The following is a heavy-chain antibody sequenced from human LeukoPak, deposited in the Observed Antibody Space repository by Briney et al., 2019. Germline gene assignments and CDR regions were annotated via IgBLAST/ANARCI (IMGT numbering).Heavy chain of an antibody. J-gene: IGHJ4*02. Sequence: EALSLTCAVYGGPFIYYYWSWIRQPPGKGLEWIGGLNHSGCTNYNPSLKSRVTISVDTSKNQFSLKLSSVTAADTAVYYCARGAYGDYRYWGQGTLVTVSS. CDR3: ARGAYGDYRY. CDR2: LNHSGCT. CDR1: GGPFIYYY. V-gene: IGHV4-34*01. D-gene: IGHD4-17*01.